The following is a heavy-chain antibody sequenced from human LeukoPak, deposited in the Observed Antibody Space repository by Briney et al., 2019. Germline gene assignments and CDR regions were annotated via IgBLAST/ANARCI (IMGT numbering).Heavy chain of an antibody. D-gene: IGHD5-18*01. CDR3: ATPGGNSGYSYGYDYYYGMDV. J-gene: IGHJ6*02. Sequence: SETLSLTCTVSGGSISSYYWSWLRQPPGKGLEWIGYIYYSGSTNYNPSLKSRVTISVDTSKNQFSLKLSSVTAADTAVYYCATPGGNSGYSYGYDYYYGMDVWGQGTTVTVSS. CDR2: IYYSGST. CDR1: GGSISSYY. V-gene: IGHV4-59*08.